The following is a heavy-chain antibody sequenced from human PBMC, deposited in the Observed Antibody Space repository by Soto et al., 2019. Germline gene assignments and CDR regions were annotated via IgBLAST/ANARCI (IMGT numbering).Heavy chain of an antibody. Sequence: QVQLVQSGAEVKKPGASVKVSCKASGYTFTSYDINWVRQATGQGLEWMGWMKPNSCNKGYAQKFQGSVTMTRNTCMITDYMDLSSMGCEDSAVYYCGRSGYCPIGVCYFADCDYWGQGTLVTVYS. J-gene: IGHJ4*02. CDR3: GRSGYCPIGVCYFADCDY. D-gene: IGHD2-8*01. CDR2: MKPNSCNK. V-gene: IGHV1-8*01. CDR1: GYTFTSYD.